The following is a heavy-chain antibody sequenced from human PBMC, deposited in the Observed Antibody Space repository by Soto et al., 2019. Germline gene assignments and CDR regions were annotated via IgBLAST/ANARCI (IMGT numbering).Heavy chain of an antibody. CDR3: ARRQRSVDAFDI. D-gene: IGHD6-25*01. CDR2: MNPNSGNT. V-gene: IGHV1-8*01. J-gene: IGHJ3*02. CDR1: GYTFTSYD. Sequence: ASVKVSCKASGYTFTSYDINWVRQATGQGLEWMGWMNPNSGNTGYAQKFQGRVTMTRNTSISTAYMELSSLRSEDTAVYYCARRQRSVDAFDIWGQGTMVTVSS.